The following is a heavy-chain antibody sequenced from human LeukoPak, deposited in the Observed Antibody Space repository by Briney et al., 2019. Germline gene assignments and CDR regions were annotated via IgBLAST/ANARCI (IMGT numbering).Heavy chain of an antibody. J-gene: IGHJ4*02. D-gene: IGHD3-22*01. CDR1: GFIFNDYA. CDR3: ARDPRYYSDLYYFDY. Sequence: GGSLRLSCAASGFIFNDYALSWVRQSPGKGMEWVSSIGITVGDTLYADSVMGRFTISRDNSKNNFYLQMNSLRADDTAVYYCARDPRYYSDLYYFDYWGQGSLVTVSS. CDR2: IGITVGDT. V-gene: IGHV3-23*01.